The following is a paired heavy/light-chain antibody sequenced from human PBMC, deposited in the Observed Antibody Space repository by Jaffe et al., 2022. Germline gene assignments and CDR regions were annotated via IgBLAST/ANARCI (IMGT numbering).Light chain of an antibody. CDR3: SSYTTSTTLDV. CDR2: DVS. V-gene: IGLV2-14*03. Sequence: QSALTQPASVSGSPGQSITISCTGTGIDVGAYDYVSWYQQHPGKAPKLMIYDVSNRPSGVSNRFSGSKSGNTASLTISGLQAEDEADYYCSSYTTSTTLDVFGTGTKVTVL. J-gene: IGLJ1*01. CDR1: GIDVGAYDY.
Heavy chain of an antibody. J-gene: IGHJ6*03. V-gene: IGHV4-39*01. CDR1: GGSISSDRYY. CDR3: ASSRDYYYYYLDV. Sequence: QLQLQESGPGLVKPSETLSLTCTVSGGSISSDRYYWGWIRQSPGKGLEWIGSIYYSGSTYCNPSLKSRVTISADPPKNQFSLKLTSVTAADTAVYYCASSRDYYYYYLDVWGKGTTVTVSS. CDR2: IYYSGST.